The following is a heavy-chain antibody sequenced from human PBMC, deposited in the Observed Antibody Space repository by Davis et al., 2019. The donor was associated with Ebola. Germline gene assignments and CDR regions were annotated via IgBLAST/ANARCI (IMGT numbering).Heavy chain of an antibody. CDR2: IRSKANSYAT. J-gene: IGHJ6*02. D-gene: IGHD3-10*01. CDR1: GFTFSGSA. V-gene: IGHV3-73*01. CDR3: TTRPGSGPTMDV. Sequence: GGSLRLSCAASGFTFSGSAMHWVRQASGKGLEWVGRIRSKANSYATAYAASVKGRFTISRDDSKNTAYLQMNCLKTEDTAVYYCTTRPGSGPTMDVWGQGTTVTVSS.